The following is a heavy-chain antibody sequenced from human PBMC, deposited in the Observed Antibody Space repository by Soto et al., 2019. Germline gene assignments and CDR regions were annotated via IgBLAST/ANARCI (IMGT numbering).Heavy chain of an antibody. CDR3: TKYRRTDAEEYSFDY. Sequence: PSETLSLTCTASGGSISGSYWSWIRQTPGKVLEWVGYIHYSGSTKYNPSLKSRGTMAVDSANIHFSLQWSSVTAADTAVYFCTKYRRTDAEEYSFDYWGQGALVTVSS. V-gene: IGHV4-59*01. CDR2: IHYSGST. D-gene: IGHD2-2*01. CDR1: GGSISGSY. J-gene: IGHJ4*02.